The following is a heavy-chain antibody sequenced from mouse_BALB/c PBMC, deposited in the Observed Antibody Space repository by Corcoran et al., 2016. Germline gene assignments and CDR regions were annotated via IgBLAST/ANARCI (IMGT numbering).Heavy chain of an antibody. CDR2: INPYNDGT. CDR3: AREGLLRLRRGSGAMDY. Sequence: EVQLQQSGPELVKPGASVKMSCKASGYTFTSYVMHWVKQKPGQGLEWIGYINPYNDGTKYNEKFKGKATLTSDKSSSTAYMELSSLTSGDSAVYYCAREGLLRLRRGSGAMDYWGQGTSVTVSS. D-gene: IGHD1-2*01. V-gene: IGHV1S136*01. J-gene: IGHJ4*01. CDR1: GYTFTSYV.